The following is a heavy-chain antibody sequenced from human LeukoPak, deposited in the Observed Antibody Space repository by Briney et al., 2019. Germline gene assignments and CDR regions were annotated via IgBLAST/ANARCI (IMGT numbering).Heavy chain of an antibody. CDR1: GYSFTSYW. J-gene: IGHJ4*02. CDR3: ARPYCSSTSCYSNPGY. Sequence: GESLKISCKGSGYSFTSYWIGWVRQMPGKGLEWMGIIYPGDSDTRYSPSFQGQVTISADKSISTAYLQWSSLKASDTTMYYCARPYCSSTSCYSNPGYWGQGTLVTVSS. D-gene: IGHD2-2*02. CDR2: IYPGDSDT. V-gene: IGHV5-51*01.